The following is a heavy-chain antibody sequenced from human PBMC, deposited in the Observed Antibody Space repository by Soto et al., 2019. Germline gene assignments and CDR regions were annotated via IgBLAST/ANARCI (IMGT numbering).Heavy chain of an antibody. CDR3: ARVAVTAADIYDYYYYMDV. Sequence: QVQLQESGPGLVKPSETLSLTCTVSGGSISSYYWSWIRQPPGKGLEWIGYIYYSGSTNYNPSLKSRVTISVDTSKNQFSLKLSSVTAADTAVYYCARVAVTAADIYDYYYYMDVWGKGTTVTVSS. CDR1: GGSISSYY. V-gene: IGHV4-59*01. D-gene: IGHD2-2*01. CDR2: IYYSGST. J-gene: IGHJ6*03.